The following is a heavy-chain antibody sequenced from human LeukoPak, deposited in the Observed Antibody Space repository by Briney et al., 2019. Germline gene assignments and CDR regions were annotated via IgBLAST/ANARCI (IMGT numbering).Heavy chain of an antibody. Sequence: SETLSLTCAVYGGSFSGYYWNWIRQPPGKGLEWIGYIYYSGSTNYNPSLKSRVTISVDTSKNQFSLKLSSATAADTAVYYCARVIVTDYYDSSGYLDAWGQGTLVTVSS. V-gene: IGHV4-59*01. CDR3: ARVIVTDYYDSSGYLDA. J-gene: IGHJ5*02. CDR1: GGSFSGYY. D-gene: IGHD3-22*01. CDR2: IYYSGST.